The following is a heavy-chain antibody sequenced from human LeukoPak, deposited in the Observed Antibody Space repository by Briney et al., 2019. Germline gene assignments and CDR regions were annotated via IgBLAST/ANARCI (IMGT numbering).Heavy chain of an antibody. CDR1: GFSFKNYA. Sequence: GGSLRLSCAASGFSFKNYAMSWVRQAPGRGLEWVSSISGGGHHTYYADSVKGRLTISRDNSKSSLFLHMSSLTVEDSAVYYCAKGISADGYNFERGADYWGQGTLVIVSS. D-gene: IGHD5-24*01. CDR3: AKGISADGYNFERGADY. J-gene: IGHJ4*02. CDR2: ISGGGHHT. V-gene: IGHV3-23*01.